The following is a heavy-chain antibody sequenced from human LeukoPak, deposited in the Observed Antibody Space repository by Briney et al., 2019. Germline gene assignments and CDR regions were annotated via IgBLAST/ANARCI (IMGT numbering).Heavy chain of an antibody. CDR3: ARDMGRYSGYDYDY. D-gene: IGHD5-12*01. J-gene: IGHJ4*02. Sequence: ASVKLSCKTSGYTFTDYYLHWVRQAPGQALEWVGWIHPNSGATHYTQKFQGRLTMTRDTSISTVYMELTRLRSDDTAVYYCARDMGRYSGYDYDYWGQGTLVTASS. V-gene: IGHV1-2*02. CDR1: GYTFTDYY. CDR2: IHPNSGAT.